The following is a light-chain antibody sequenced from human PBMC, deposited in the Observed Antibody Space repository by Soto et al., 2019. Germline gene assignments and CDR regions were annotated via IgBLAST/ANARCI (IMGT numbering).Light chain of an antibody. V-gene: IGKV1-5*01. CDR1: ESISGW. CDR3: QQYSRYPYA. J-gene: IGKJ2*01. CDR2: DAS. Sequence: DIQMTQSPSTLSASIGDRVTITCRASESISGWLAWYQHKPGKAPRLLIYDASILESGVPSRFSGSCSGTELTFTISSLPPDDFATYYCQQYSRYPYAFGQGTKLEIK.